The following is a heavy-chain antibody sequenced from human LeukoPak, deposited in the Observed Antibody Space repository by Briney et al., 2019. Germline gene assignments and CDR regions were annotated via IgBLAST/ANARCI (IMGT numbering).Heavy chain of an antibody. D-gene: IGHD2-2*01. V-gene: IGHV1-8*03. J-gene: IGHJ3*02. Sequence: ASVKVSCKTSGYTFTNYDINWVRQATGQGLEWMGWMNPNSGNTGYAQKFQGRVTITRDTSISTAYMELSSLRSEDTAVYYCARGNCSSTSCQDAFDIWGQGTMVIVSS. CDR1: GYTFTNYD. CDR2: MNPNSGNT. CDR3: ARGNCSSTSCQDAFDI.